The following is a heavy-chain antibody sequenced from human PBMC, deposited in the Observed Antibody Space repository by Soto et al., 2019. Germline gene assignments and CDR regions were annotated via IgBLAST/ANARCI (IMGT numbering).Heavy chain of an antibody. J-gene: IGHJ4*02. CDR1: GFTFSSYT. D-gene: IGHD3-9*01. Sequence: GGSLRLSCAAPGFTFSSYTMSWVRQAPGKGLEWVSAISGSGGSTYYADSVKGRFTISRDNSKNTLYLQMNSLRAEDTAVYYCAKDYDILAKPEYYFDYWGQGTLVTVSS. CDR3: AKDYDILAKPEYYFDY. CDR2: ISGSGGST. V-gene: IGHV3-23*01.